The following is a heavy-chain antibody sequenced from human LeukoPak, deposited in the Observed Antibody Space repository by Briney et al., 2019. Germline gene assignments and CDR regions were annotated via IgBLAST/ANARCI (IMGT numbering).Heavy chain of an antibody. D-gene: IGHD6-19*01. J-gene: IGHJ4*02. Sequence: GGSLRLSCTASGFTFGDYLMSWFRQAPGKGLEWIGFISGGTTEYAASVKGRFTISRDDTTSIAYLQMNSLTTEDTAVYYCSRGSGWLSVYWGQGTLVTVSS. CDR3: SRGSGWLSVY. CDR2: ISGGTT. V-gene: IGHV3-49*03. CDR1: GFTFGDYL.